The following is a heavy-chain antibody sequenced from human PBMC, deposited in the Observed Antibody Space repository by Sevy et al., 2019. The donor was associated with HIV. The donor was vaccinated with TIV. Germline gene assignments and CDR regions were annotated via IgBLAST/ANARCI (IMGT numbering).Heavy chain of an antibody. V-gene: IGHV1-2*06. CDR2: INPNSGGT. Sequence: ASVKVSCKASGYTFTGYYMHWVRQAPGQGLEWMGRINPNSGGTNYAQKFQGRVTMTRDTSISTAYMELSRLRSDDTAVYYCAREGDVLYACFDYWGQGTLVTVSS. CDR1: GYTFTGYY. CDR3: AREGDVLYACFDY. D-gene: IGHD2-8*02. J-gene: IGHJ4*02.